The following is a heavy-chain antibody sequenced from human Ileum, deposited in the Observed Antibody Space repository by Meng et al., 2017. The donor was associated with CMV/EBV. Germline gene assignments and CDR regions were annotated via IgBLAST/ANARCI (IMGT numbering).Heavy chain of an antibody. J-gene: IGHJ5*02. Sequence: GSISSGDYYWSWTRQPPGKGLEWIGYIYYSGSTYYNPSLKSRVTISVDTSKNQFSLKLSSVTAADTAVYYCARGRNKQTQTSNWFDPWGQGTLVTVSS. CDR3: ARGRNKQTQTSNWFDP. D-gene: IGHD6-13*01. CDR1: GSISSGDYY. CDR2: IYYSGST. V-gene: IGHV4-30-4*08.